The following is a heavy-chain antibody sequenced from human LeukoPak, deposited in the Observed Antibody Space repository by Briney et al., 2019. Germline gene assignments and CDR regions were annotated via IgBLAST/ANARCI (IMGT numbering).Heavy chain of an antibody. V-gene: IGHV3-30*04. J-gene: IGHJ4*02. CDR1: GFTFSSYA. CDR3: ARSVRIYDILTGYIDY. Sequence: GRSLRLSCAASGFTFSSYAMHWVRQAPGKGLEWVAVISYDGSNKYYADSEKGRFTISRDNSKNTLYLQMNSLRAEDTAVYYCARSVRIYDILTGYIDYWGQGTLVTVSS. D-gene: IGHD3-9*01. CDR2: ISYDGSNK.